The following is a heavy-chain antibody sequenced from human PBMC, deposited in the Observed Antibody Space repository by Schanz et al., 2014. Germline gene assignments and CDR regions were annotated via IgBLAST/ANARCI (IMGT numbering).Heavy chain of an antibody. J-gene: IGHJ5*02. V-gene: IGHV3-23*01. CDR3: ARGXXXXXS. Sequence: EVQMLESGGGLVQPGGSLRLSCVASGFTFRRYGMSWVRQAPXXGLEWVSVIAXXGGGPXXXDSVKGRFPXXXXNSDNTLYLXXXXXXXXDTAVYYCARGXXXXXSWGQGTLVTVSS. CDR2: IAXXGGGP. CDR1: GFTFRRYG.